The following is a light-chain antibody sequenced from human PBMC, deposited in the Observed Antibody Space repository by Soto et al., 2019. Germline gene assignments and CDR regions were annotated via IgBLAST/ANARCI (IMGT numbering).Light chain of an antibody. CDR1: EDINGC. J-gene: IGKJ4*01. CDR3: QQYNICSLT. CDR2: AAA. Sequence: DVQMTQSPSSLSASVGDRVTITCRASEDINGCLARYQPKPEKAPKSLIYAAAILQTGVPSRFSGICSRRDFSITVRSLQREDSATYYCQQYNICSLTFGGGTKVQIQ. V-gene: IGKV1D-16*01.